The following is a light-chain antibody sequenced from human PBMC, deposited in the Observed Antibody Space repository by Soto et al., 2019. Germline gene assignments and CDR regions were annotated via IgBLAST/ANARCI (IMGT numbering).Light chain of an antibody. CDR2: AAS. J-gene: IGKJ4*01. V-gene: IGKV1-8*01. CDR1: QGISSY. CDR3: QQYYSYPRT. Sequence: AIRMTQSPSSLSASTGDRVTITCRASQGISSYLAWYQQKPGKAPKLLIYAASTLQSGVPSRFSGSGSGTDFTLTISCLQSEDFATYYCQQYYSYPRTFXGGTKVDIK.